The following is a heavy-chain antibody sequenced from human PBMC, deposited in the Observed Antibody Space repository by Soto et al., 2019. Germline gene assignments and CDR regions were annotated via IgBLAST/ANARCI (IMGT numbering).Heavy chain of an antibody. CDR3: ARFRYCSGGSCYSDRDY. D-gene: IGHD2-15*01. J-gene: IGHJ4*02. CDR2: IIPILGIA. V-gene: IGHV1-69*02. Sequence: SVKVSCKASGGTFSSYTISWVRQAPGQGLEWMGRIIPILGIANYAQKFQGRVTITADKSTSTAYMELSSLRSEDTAVYYCARFRYCSGGSCYSDRDYWGQGTLVTVSP. CDR1: GGTFSSYT.